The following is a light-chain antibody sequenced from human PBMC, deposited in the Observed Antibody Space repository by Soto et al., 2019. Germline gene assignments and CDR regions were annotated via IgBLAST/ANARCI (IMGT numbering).Light chain of an antibody. CDR3: LQDYDYPRT. Sequence: AIQMTQSPSSLSASVGDRVTITCRASQGIRADLGWYQQKPGEAPKLLIYGTSTLHTGVPSRFSGSGSGADFTLTISSLQPEDFATYYCLQDYDYPRTFGQVTMVEIK. J-gene: IGKJ1*01. CDR1: QGIRAD. CDR2: GTS. V-gene: IGKV1-6*01.